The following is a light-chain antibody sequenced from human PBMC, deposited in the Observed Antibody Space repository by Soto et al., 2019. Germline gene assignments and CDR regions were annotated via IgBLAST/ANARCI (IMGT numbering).Light chain of an antibody. J-gene: IGLJ3*02. V-gene: IGLV1-47*01. CDR2: RNS. CDR3: AAWDDSLSGPV. Sequence: QSVLTQPPSASGTPGQRVTISCSGRSSNIGTNYVYWYQQFPGTAPKLLIYRNSHRPSGVPDRFSGSKSGTSASRAISGLRSDDEADYYWAAWDDSLSGPVFGGGTKLTVL. CDR1: SSNIGTNY.